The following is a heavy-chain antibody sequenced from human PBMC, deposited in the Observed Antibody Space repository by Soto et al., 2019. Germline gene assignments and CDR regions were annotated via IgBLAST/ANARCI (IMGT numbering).Heavy chain of an antibody. CDR1: GGSISSSSYY. D-gene: IGHD4-17*01. CDR2: FYYSGST. J-gene: IGHJ4*02. V-gene: IGHV4-39*01. Sequence: PSETLSLTCAVSGGSISSSSYYWGWIRQPPGKGLEWIGSFYYSGSTYYNPSLKSRVTISVDTSDNLFSLKLSSVTAADTAVYYCARGRRTAVTIDYWGQGTLVTVSS. CDR3: ARGRRTAVTIDY.